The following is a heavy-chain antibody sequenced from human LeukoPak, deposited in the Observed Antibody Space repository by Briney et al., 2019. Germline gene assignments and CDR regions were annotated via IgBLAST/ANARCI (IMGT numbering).Heavy chain of an antibody. CDR2: ISSSSSYI. V-gene: IGHV3-21*01. D-gene: IGHD6-19*01. Sequence: GGSLRLSCAPSGFTFSSYSMNWVRQAPGKGLEWVSSISSSSSYIYYADSVKGRFTISRDNAKNSLYLQMNSLRAEDTAVYYCARDGSGSGWYGYWGQGTLVTVSS. CDR1: GFTFSSYS. CDR3: ARDGSGSGWYGY. J-gene: IGHJ4*02.